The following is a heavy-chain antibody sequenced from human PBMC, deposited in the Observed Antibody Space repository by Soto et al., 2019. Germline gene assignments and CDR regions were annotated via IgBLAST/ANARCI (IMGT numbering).Heavy chain of an antibody. V-gene: IGHV4-39*02. J-gene: IGHJ6*02. CDR3: AREGYSYDSYYYYGMDV. D-gene: IGHD5-18*01. Sequence: SETLSLTCTVSGGSISSSSYYWGWIRQPPGKGLEWIGSIYYSGSTYYNPSLKSRVTISVDTSKNQFSLKLSSVTAADTALYYCAREGYSYDSYYYYGMDVWGQGTTVTVSS. CDR1: GGSISSSSYY. CDR2: IYYSGST.